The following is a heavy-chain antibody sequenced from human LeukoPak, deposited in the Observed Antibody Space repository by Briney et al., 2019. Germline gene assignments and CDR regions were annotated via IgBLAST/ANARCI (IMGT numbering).Heavy chain of an antibody. D-gene: IGHD2-15*01. Sequence: SETLSLTCTVSGYSISSGYYWSWIRQPPGKGLEWIGEINHSGSTNYNPSLKSRVTISVDTSKNQFSLKLSSVTAADTAVYYCARGQWSCSGGSCYANWFDPWGQGTLVTVSS. J-gene: IGHJ5*02. CDR3: ARGQWSCSGGSCYANWFDP. V-gene: IGHV4-38-2*02. CDR1: GYSISSGYY. CDR2: INHSGST.